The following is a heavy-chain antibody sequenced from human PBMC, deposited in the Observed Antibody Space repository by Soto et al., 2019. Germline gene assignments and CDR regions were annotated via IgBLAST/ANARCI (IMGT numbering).Heavy chain of an antibody. CDR2: ISAYNGNT. V-gene: IGHV1-18*01. Sequence: ASVKVSCKASGYTFTSYGISWVRQAPGQGLEWMGWISAYNGNTNYAQKLQGRVTMTRDTSISTAYMELSRLRSDDTAVYYCARVGNRELYYFDYWGQGTLVTVSS. CDR3: ARVGNRELYYFDY. CDR1: GYTFTSYG. J-gene: IGHJ4*02. D-gene: IGHD3-10*01.